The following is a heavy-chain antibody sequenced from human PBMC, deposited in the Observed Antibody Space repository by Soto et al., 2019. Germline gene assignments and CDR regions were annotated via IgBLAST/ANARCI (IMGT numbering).Heavy chain of an antibody. Sequence: SVKVSCKASGGTFSSYAISWVRQAPGQGLEWMGGIIPIFGTANYAQKFQGRVTITADESTSTAYMELSSLRSEDTAVYYCATVRAGPMIVVATPYYYYGMDVWGQGTTVTVSS. J-gene: IGHJ6*02. V-gene: IGHV1-69*13. CDR3: ATVRAGPMIVVATPYYYYGMDV. D-gene: IGHD3-22*01. CDR2: IIPIFGTA. CDR1: GGTFSSYA.